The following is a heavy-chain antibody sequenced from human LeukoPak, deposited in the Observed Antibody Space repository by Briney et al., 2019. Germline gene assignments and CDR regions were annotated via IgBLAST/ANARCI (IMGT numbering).Heavy chain of an antibody. Sequence: GESLQISCKGSGYSFTSYWIGWERQMPGKGLEWMGIIYPGDSDTRYSPSFQGQVTISADKSISTAYLQWSSLKASDTAMYYCARHGSYYYYYYGMDVWGQGTTVTVSS. V-gene: IGHV5-51*01. CDR1: GYSFTSYW. CDR3: ARHGSYYYYYYGMDV. CDR2: IYPGDSDT. J-gene: IGHJ6*02.